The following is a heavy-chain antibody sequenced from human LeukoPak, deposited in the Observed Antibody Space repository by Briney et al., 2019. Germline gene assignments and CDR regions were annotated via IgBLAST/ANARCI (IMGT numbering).Heavy chain of an antibody. D-gene: IGHD4-17*01. CDR2: ISGYDGNT. Sequence: ASEKVSCKASGYTFTTYGVSWVRQAPGQGLEWMGWISGYDGNTNYVQKLRGRVTMTTDTSTSTAYMDLRSLRSDDTALYYCARTVTTSSYYFDYWGQGTLVTVSS. CDR3: ARTVTTSSYYFDY. CDR1: GYTFTTYG. J-gene: IGHJ4*02. V-gene: IGHV1-18*01.